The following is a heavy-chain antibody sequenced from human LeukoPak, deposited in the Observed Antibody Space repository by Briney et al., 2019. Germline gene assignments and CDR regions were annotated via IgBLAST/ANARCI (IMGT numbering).Heavy chain of an antibody. CDR1: GYTFTSYG. J-gene: IGHJ4*02. V-gene: IGHV1-18*01. CDR2: ISAYNGNT. CDR3: ARDRRVGATQYNFDY. Sequence: ASVKVSCKASGYTFTSYGISWVRQAPGQGLEWMGWISAYNGNTNYAQKLQGRVTMTTDTSTGTAYMELSSLRSEDTAVYYCARDRRVGATQYNFDYWGQGTLVTVSS. D-gene: IGHD1-26*01.